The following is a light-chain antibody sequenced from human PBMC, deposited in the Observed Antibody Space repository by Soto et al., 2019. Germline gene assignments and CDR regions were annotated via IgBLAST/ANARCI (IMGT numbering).Light chain of an antibody. CDR1: QSVSSSY. V-gene: IGKV3-20*01. J-gene: IGKJ1*01. CDR3: QQYGSSRT. CDR2: GAS. Sequence: ETVLTQSPGTLSLSPGERATLSCRASQSVSSSYLAWYQQKPGQAPRLLIYGASSRATGIPDRFSGSGSGTDFTLTISRLAPEDFAVHYCQQYGSSRTFGQGTKVDIK.